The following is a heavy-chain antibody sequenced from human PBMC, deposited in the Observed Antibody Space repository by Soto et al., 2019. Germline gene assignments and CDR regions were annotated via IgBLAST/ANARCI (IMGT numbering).Heavy chain of an antibody. CDR1: GFTFSSYA. V-gene: IGHV3-30-3*01. Sequence: QVQLVESGGGVVQPGRSLRLSCAAAGFTFSSYAMHWVRQAPGKGLEWVAVISYDGSNKYYADSVKGRFTISRDNSKNTLYLQMNSLRDEDTAVYYCARDSPAERWLQFAFDYWGQGTLVTVSS. CDR3: ARDSPAERWLQFAFDY. D-gene: IGHD5-12*01. J-gene: IGHJ4*02. CDR2: ISYDGSNK.